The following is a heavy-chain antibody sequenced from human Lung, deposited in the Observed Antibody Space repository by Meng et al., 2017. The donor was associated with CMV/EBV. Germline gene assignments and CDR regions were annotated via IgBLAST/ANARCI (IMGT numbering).Heavy chain of an antibody. CDR1: GGSISSSSYY. V-gene: IGHV4-39*07. Sequence: SETLSLXCTVSGGSISSSSYYWGWIRQPPGKGLEWIGSIYYSGSTYYNPSLKSRVTISVDTSKNQFSLKLSSVTAADTAVYYCARGVIASNYYYYGMDVWXQRTTVTVSS. D-gene: IGHD2/OR15-2a*01. J-gene: IGHJ6*02. CDR3: ARGVIASNYYYYGMDV. CDR2: IYYSGST.